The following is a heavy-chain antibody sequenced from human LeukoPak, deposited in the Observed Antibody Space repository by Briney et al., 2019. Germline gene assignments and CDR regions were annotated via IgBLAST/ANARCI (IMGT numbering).Heavy chain of an antibody. CDR3: ASPKGRGSGYNYLHFDY. D-gene: IGHD3-22*01. CDR2: IYYSGST. V-gene: IGHV4-39*01. Sequence: SETLSLTCTVSGGSISSSSYYWSWIRQPPGKGLEWIGTIYYSGSTSYNPSLKSRVTISVDTSKNQFSLKLSSVTAADTAVYYCASPKGRGSGYNYLHFDYWGQGTLVTVSS. CDR1: GGSISSSSYY. J-gene: IGHJ4*02.